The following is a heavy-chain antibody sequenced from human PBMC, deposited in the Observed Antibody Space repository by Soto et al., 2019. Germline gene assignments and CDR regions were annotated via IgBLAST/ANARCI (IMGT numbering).Heavy chain of an antibody. J-gene: IGHJ6*03. D-gene: IGHD2-8*01. V-gene: IGHV1-69*02. CDR3: ARGVPRDGYYYYYLDV. Sequence: QVQLVQSGAEVKKPGSSVKVSCKASGGTFSSYTISWVRQAPGQGLEWMGRIIPILGIANYAQKFQGRVTITADKSTSTAYMELSSLRSEDTAVYYCARGVPRDGYYYYYLDVWGKGPTVTVSS. CDR1: GGTFSSYT. CDR2: IIPILGIA.